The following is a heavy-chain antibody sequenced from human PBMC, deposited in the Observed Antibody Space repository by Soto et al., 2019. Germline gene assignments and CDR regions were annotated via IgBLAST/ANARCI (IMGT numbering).Heavy chain of an antibody. CDR3: AREGMNDCDRYYGMDV. J-gene: IGHJ6*02. D-gene: IGHD2-21*02. CDR2: IFAGGDT. Sequence: PGGSLRLSCAASAFTVNHNYMNWVRQAPGKGLEWVSLIFAGGDTYYADSVKGRFTISRDNSKNTLYLQMNSLRVEDTAVYYCAREGMNDCDRYYGMDVWGQGTTVTVSS. CDR1: AFTVNHNY. V-gene: IGHV3-53*01.